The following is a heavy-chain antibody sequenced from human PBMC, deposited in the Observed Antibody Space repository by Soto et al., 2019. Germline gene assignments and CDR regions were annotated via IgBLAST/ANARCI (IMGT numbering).Heavy chain of an antibody. J-gene: IGHJ4*02. CDR3: TSSEYSSSWYYFDY. D-gene: IGHD6-13*01. Sequence: GGSLRLSCAASGFTFSGSAMHWVRQASGKGLEWVGRIRSKGNSYATAYAASVKGRFTISRDDSKNTAYLQMNSLKTEDTAVYYCTSSEYSSSWYYFDYWGQGTLVTVSS. CDR1: GFTFSGSA. V-gene: IGHV3-73*01. CDR2: IRSKGNSYAT.